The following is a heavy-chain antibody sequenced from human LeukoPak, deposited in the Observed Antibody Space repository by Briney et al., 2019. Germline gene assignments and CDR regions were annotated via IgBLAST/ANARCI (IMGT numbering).Heavy chain of an antibody. D-gene: IGHD3-22*01. Sequence: GESLKISCKGSGYSFTSYWIGWVRQMAGKGLEWMGTIYPGDSDTRYSPSFQGQVTISADKSISTAYLQWSSLKASDTAMYYCARSDSSGPDAFDIWGQGTMVTVSS. J-gene: IGHJ3*02. CDR3: ARSDSSGPDAFDI. CDR2: IYPGDSDT. CDR1: GYSFTSYW. V-gene: IGHV5-51*01.